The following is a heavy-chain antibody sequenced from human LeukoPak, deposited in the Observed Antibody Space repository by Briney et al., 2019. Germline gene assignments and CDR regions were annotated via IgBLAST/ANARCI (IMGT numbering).Heavy chain of an antibody. CDR1: GYTFNSHG. J-gene: IGHJ4*02. CDR2: INGAGDNT. D-gene: IGHD3-16*01. CDR3: AKVTVCFGCYFDF. Sequence: GGSLRLSCSASGYTFNSHGLTWVRQAPGKGLEWFSTINGAGDNTRYAETVKGRFAISRDNSKNTLYLHMSDLRAEDTAIYYCAKVTVCFGCYFDFWGQGTPVTVSS. V-gene: IGHV3-23*01.